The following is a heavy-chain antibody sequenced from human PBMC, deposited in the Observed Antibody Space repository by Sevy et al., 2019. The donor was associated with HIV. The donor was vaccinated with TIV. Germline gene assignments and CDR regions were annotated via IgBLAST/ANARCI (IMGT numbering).Heavy chain of an antibody. J-gene: IGHJ5*02. CDR2: IYYSGST. CDR1: GGSISSYY. D-gene: IGHD3-22*01. CDR3: ASTRYYDSSGLQFDP. V-gene: IGHV4-59*01. Sequence: SETLSLTCTVSGGSISSYYWSWIRQPPGKGLEWIGYIYYSGSTNYNPSLKSRVPISVETSKNQFSLKLGSVTAADTAVYYCASTRYYDSSGLQFDPWGQGTLVTVSS.